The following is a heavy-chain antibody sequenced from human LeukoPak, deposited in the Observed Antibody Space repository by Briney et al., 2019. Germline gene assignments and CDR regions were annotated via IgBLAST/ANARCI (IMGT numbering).Heavy chain of an antibody. Sequence: GGSLRLSCAASGFTFSSYAMYWVRQAPGKGPEWVAFLEYDGTNKNYADAVKGRFTISRDNSQNALYLEMNSLRTEDTAIYYCAHLKNRGVFDYWGQGTLVTVSS. CDR3: AHLKNRGVFDY. CDR1: GFTFSSYA. V-gene: IGHV3-30*04. CDR2: LEYDGTNK. D-gene: IGHD1-14*01. J-gene: IGHJ4*02.